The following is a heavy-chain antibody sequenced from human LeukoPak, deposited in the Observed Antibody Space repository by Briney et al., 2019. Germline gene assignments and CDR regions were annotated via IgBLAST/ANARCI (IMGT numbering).Heavy chain of an antibody. CDR3: AKQYITGTIPWSLPSFDY. J-gene: IGHJ4*02. CDR2: ISGSGTST. V-gene: IGHV3-23*01. D-gene: IGHD1-20*01. CDR1: GFTFSSYE. Sequence: GGSLRLSCAASGFTFSSYEMNWVRQAPGKGLEWVSAISGSGTSTYYADSVKGRFTISRDNSKNTLYLQMNSLRAEDTAVYYCAKQYITGTIPWSLPSFDYWGQGTLVTVSS.